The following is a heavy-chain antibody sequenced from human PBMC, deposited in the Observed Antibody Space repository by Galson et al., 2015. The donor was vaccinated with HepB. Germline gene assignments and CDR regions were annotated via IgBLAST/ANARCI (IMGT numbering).Heavy chain of an antibody. V-gene: IGHV3-33*01. D-gene: IGHD3-16*01. CDR1: GFTFSSNA. Sequence: SLRLSCAASGFTFSSNAMHWIRQAPGKGLEWVALIWYDGSSKYYADSVKGRFTISRDNSMNTLYLQMNSLRAEDTAVYYCARGRYVSAAYFGGFDYWGQGTLVTVSS. CDR2: IWYDGSSK. J-gene: IGHJ4*02. CDR3: ARGRYVSAAYFGGFDY.